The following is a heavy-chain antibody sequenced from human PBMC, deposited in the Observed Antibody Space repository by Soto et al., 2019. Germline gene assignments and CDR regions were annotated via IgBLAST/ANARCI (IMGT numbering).Heavy chain of an antibody. CDR2: IDWDDDK. D-gene: IGHD3-22*01. Sequence: SGPTLVNPTQTLTLTCTFSGFSLSTSGMCASWIRQPPGKALEWLALIDWDDDKYYSTSLKTRLTISKDTSKNQVVLTMTNMDPVDTATYYCARVGYDSSGYQRWYFDYWGQGTLVTVSS. V-gene: IGHV2-70*01. CDR1: GFSLSTSGMC. CDR3: ARVGYDSSGYQRWYFDY. J-gene: IGHJ4*02.